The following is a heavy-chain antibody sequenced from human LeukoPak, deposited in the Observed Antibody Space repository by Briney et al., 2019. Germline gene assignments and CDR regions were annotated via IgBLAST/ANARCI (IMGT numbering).Heavy chain of an antibody. J-gene: IGHJ4*02. CDR2: INHSGST. V-gene: IGHV4-34*01. D-gene: IGHD3-3*01. Sequence: SETLSLTCAVYGGSFSGYYWSWIRQPPGKGLEWIGEINHSGSTNYNPSLKSRVTISVDTSKNQFSLKLSSVTAADTAVYYCAARHDFWSGYTNDYRGQGTLVTVSS. CDR3: AARHDFWSGYTNDY. CDR1: GGSFSGYY.